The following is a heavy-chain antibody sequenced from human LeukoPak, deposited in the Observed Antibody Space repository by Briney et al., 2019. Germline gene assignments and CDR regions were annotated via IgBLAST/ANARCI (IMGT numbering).Heavy chain of an antibody. J-gene: IGHJ6*02. D-gene: IGHD3-10*01. Sequence: GASVTVSCKASGYTFTSYGISWVRQAPGQGLEWMGWISAYNGNTNYAQTLQGRVTLTTDTSTSTAYMELRSLRSDDTAVYYCASPNHYGSGSYYSDLDYYYGMDVWGQGTTVTVSS. CDR2: ISAYNGNT. V-gene: IGHV1-18*01. CDR1: GYTFTSYG. CDR3: ASPNHYGSGSYYSDLDYYYGMDV.